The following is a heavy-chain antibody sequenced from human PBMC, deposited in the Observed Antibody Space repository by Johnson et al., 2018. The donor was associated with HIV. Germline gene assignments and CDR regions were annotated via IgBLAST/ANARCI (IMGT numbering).Heavy chain of an antibody. Sequence: QVQLVESGGGVVQPGGSLRLSCAASGFRFSDYFVSWIRQAPGKGLEWVSYISRGASSGSVIYYADSVKGRFTISRDNAKNTLYLQMNSLRAEDTAVYYCAKSGPSQIVVVVAATDAFDIWGQGTMVTVSS. CDR3: AKSGPSQIVVVVAATDAFDI. V-gene: IGHV3-11*04. D-gene: IGHD2-15*01. J-gene: IGHJ3*02. CDR1: GFRFSDYF. CDR2: ISRGASSGSVI.